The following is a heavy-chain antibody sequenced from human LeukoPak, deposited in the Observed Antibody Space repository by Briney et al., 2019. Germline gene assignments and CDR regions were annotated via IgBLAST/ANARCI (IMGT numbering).Heavy chain of an antibody. J-gene: IGHJ5*02. Sequence: SETLSLTCAVYGGSFSGYYWSWIRQPPGKGLEWIGEINHSGSTSYNPSLKSRVTISVDKSKNQFSLKLRSVTAADTAVYYCARKEGGQLVNTRRWFDPWGQGTLVTVSS. CDR1: GGSFSGYY. CDR2: INHSGST. D-gene: IGHD6-13*01. CDR3: ARKEGGQLVNTRRWFDP. V-gene: IGHV4-34*01.